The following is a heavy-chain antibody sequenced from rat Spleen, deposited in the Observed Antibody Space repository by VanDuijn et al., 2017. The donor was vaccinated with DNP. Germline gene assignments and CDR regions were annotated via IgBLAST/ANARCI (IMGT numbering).Heavy chain of an antibody. CDR3: ARFRTGPDY. V-gene: IGHV5-7*01. CDR1: GFTFSDYN. J-gene: IGHJ2*01. D-gene: IGHD4-2*01. CDR2: ISDDGNST. Sequence: VRLVESGGGLVQPGRSLKLSCAGSGFTFSDYNMAWVRQAPKKGLEWVATISDDGNSTYYGDSVKGRFTISRNNAKSTLYLQMDSLRSEDTATYYCARFRTGPDYWGQGVMVTVSS.